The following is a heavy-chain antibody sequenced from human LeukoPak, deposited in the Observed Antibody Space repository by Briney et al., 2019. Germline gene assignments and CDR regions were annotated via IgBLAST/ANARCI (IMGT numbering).Heavy chain of an antibody. CDR1: GYSFTSYW. J-gene: IGHJ3*02. D-gene: IGHD3-22*01. V-gene: IGHV5-51*01. CDR2: IYPGDSDT. CDR3: AMGDDSSGYYFLAGPDAFDI. Sequence: GESLKISFKGSGYSFTSYWIGWVRQMPGKGLEWMGIIYPGDSDTRYSPSFQGQVTISADKSISTAYLQWSSLKASDTAMYYCAMGDDSSGYYFLAGPDAFDIWGQGTMVTVSS.